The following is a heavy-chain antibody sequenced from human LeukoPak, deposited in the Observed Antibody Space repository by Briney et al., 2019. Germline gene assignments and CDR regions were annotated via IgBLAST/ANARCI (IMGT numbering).Heavy chain of an antibody. CDR2: IYTSGST. CDR1: GGSISSYY. D-gene: IGHD4-17*01. Sequence: PSETLSLTCTVSGGSISSYYWSWLRQPAGKGLEWLGRIYTSGSTNYKPSLKSRVTMSVDTSKNQFSLKLSSVTAADTAVYYCARDRRNRGLTVTTYNWFDPWGQGTLVTVSS. V-gene: IGHV4-4*07. CDR3: ARDRRNRGLTVTTYNWFDP. J-gene: IGHJ5*02.